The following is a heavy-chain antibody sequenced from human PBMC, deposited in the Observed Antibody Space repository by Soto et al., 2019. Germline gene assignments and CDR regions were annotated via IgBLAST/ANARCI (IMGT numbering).Heavy chain of an antibody. CDR1: GGSISSSSYY. CDR2: INHSGST. V-gene: IGHV4-39*07. J-gene: IGHJ3*02. D-gene: IGHD3-9*01. Sequence: SETLSLTCTVSGGSISSSSYYWGWIRKPPGKGLEWIGSINHSGSTNYNPSLKSRVTISVDTSKNQFSLKLSSVTAADTAVYYCAREYRRVRRYYDILTGPAIDAFDIWGQGTMVTVSS. CDR3: AREYRRVRRYYDILTGPAIDAFDI.